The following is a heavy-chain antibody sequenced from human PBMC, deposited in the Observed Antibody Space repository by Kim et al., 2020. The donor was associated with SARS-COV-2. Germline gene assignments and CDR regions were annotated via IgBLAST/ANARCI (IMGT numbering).Heavy chain of an antibody. CDR3: ARAPARDGITIFGVVDWFDP. J-gene: IGHJ5*02. D-gene: IGHD3-3*01. Sequence: ASVKVSCKASGYTFTSYAMHWVRQAPGQRLEWMGWINAGNGNTKYSQKFQGRVTITRDTSASTAYMELSSLRSEDTAVYYCARAPARDGITIFGVVDWFDPWGQGTLVTVSS. CDR1: GYTFTSYA. CDR2: INAGNGNT. V-gene: IGHV1-3*01.